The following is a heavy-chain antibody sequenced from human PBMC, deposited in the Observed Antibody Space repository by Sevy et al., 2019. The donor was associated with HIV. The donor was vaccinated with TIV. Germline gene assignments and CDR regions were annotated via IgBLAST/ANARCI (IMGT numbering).Heavy chain of an antibody. CDR1: GFTFNRYS. D-gene: IGHD1-1*01. CDR2: ISFDATNK. CDR3: ALERLSSDVAEYFQN. Sequence: GGSLRLSCAASGFTFNRYSMHWVRQAPGKGLEWVATISFDATNKHYADSVKGRFTISRDNFQNSLFLQMDSLRPEDTAVYYCALERLSSDVAEYFQNWGQDTLVTVSS. V-gene: IGHV3-30-3*01. J-gene: IGHJ1*01.